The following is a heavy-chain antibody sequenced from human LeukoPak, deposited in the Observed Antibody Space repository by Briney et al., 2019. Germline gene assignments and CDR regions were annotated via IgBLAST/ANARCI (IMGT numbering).Heavy chain of an antibody. CDR1: GFTFDDYA. D-gene: IGHD3-16*01. CDR3: AKEQDGGFDY. CDR2: ISWNSGSI. Sequence: GRSLRLSCAASGFTFDDYAMHWVRHAPGQGLEWVSGISWNSGSIGYADSVKGRFTISRDNAKNYLYLQMNSLRAEDMALYYCAKEQDGGFDYWGQGTLVTVSS. J-gene: IGHJ4*02. V-gene: IGHV3-9*03.